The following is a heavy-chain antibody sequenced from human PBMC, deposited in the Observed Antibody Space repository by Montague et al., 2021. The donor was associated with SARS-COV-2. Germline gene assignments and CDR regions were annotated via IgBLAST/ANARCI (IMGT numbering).Heavy chain of an antibody. D-gene: IGHD3-22*01. CDR1: GGSISSSSYY. V-gene: IGHV4-39*01. CDR3: ATEVADSSGYYYVPYYNYGMDV. J-gene: IGHJ6*02. Sequence: SETLSLTCTVSGGSISSSSYYWGWIRQPPGKGLEWIGGIYYSGSTYYNPSLKSRVTISVDTSNNQFSLKLSSVTAADTAVYYCATEVADSSGYYYVPYYNYGMDVWGQGTTVTVSS. CDR2: IYYSGST.